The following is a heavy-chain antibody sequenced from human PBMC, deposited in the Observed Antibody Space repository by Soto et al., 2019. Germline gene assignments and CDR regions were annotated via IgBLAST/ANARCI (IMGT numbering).Heavy chain of an antibody. CDR2: IYYSGST. V-gene: IGHV4-59*01. J-gene: IGHJ5*02. Sequence: QVQLQESGPGLVKPSETLSLTCTVSGGSISSYYWSWIRQPPGKGLEWIGYIYYSGSTNYNPSLTSRVTIAVDTSKNPFSLKLSSVTAADTAVYYCARDKEIGSQNWFDPWGQGTLVTVSS. CDR1: GGSISSYY. CDR3: ARDKEIGSQNWFDP.